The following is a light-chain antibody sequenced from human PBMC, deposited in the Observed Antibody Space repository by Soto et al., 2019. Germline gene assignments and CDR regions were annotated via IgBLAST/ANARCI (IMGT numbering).Light chain of an antibody. J-gene: IGKJ1*01. Sequence: QMTQSPSTLSASVGDRVTITCRASQSISSWLAWYQQKPGRAPKLLIYQASSSEIGVPSRFSGSGSGTEFTLTISSLQPDDIATYYCQYYKESSTFGQGTRLQI. V-gene: IGKV1-5*03. CDR3: QYYKESST. CDR1: QSISSW. CDR2: QAS.